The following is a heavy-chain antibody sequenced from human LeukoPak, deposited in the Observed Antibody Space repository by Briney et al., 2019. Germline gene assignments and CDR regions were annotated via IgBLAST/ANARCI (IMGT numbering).Heavy chain of an antibody. CDR3: ARGLYSSSWYFDY. CDR2: ISAYNGNT. V-gene: IGHV1-18*01. Sequence: ASVKVSCKASGYTFTSYDINWVRQATGQGLEWMGWISAYNGNTNYAQKLQGRVTMTTDTSTTTAYMELTGLRSDDTAVYYCARGLYSSSWYFDYWGQGTLVTVSS. CDR1: GYTFTSYD. D-gene: IGHD6-13*01. J-gene: IGHJ4*02.